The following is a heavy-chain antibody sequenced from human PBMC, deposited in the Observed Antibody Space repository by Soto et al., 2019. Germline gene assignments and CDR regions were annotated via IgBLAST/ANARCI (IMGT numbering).Heavy chain of an antibody. J-gene: IGHJ4*02. Sequence: QVQLVESGGGVVQPGRSLRLSCTASGFTFSSYGMQWVRQAPGKGLEWVTVIWYDGSNKHYADSVKGRFTISRDNSKNMVSLQMNSLRVEDTAVYYCARGSPPDSWGQGTLVTVSS. CDR3: ARGSPPDS. V-gene: IGHV3-33*01. CDR1: GFTFSSYG. CDR2: IWYDGSNK.